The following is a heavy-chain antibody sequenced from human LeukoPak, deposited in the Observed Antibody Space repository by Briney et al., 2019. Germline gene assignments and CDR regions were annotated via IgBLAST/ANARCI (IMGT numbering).Heavy chain of an antibody. CDR2: ISAYNGNT. D-gene: IGHD3-22*01. V-gene: IGHV1-18*01. CDR3: ARDREGFDSSGYYYYYMDV. J-gene: IGHJ6*03. Sequence: ASVKVSCKASGYTFTSYGISWVRQAPGQGLEWMGWISAYNGNTNYAQKLQGRVTMTTDTSTSTAYMKLRSLRSDDTAVYYCARDREGFDSSGYYYYYMDVWGKGTTVTVSS. CDR1: GYTFTSYG.